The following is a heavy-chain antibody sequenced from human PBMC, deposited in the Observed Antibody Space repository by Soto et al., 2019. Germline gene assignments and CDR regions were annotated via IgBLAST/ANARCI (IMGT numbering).Heavy chain of an antibody. CDR2: IYYSGST. D-gene: IGHD1-1*01. CDR1: GGSISSSSYY. Sequence: SETLSLTCTVSGGSISSSSYYWGWIRQPPGKGLEWIGSIYYSGSTYYNPSLKSRVTISVDTSKNQFSLKLSSVTAADTAVYYCARLERYYYYYGMDVWGQGTTVTVSS. CDR3: ARLERYYYYYGMDV. V-gene: IGHV4-39*01. J-gene: IGHJ6*02.